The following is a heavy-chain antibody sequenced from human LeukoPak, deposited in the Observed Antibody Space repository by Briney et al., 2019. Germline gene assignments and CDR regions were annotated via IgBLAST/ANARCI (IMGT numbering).Heavy chain of an antibody. V-gene: IGHV3-48*03. CDR2: ISGSGSTI. D-gene: IGHD1-26*01. Sequence: GGSLRLSCAASGFTFSNYALSWVRQAPGKGLEWVSDISGSGSTIYYADSVKGRFTISRDNAKNSLYLQMNSLRAEDTAVYYCARVGGSYYYNMGVWGKGTTVTISS. CDR3: ARVGGSYYYNMGV. CDR1: GFTFSNYA. J-gene: IGHJ6*03.